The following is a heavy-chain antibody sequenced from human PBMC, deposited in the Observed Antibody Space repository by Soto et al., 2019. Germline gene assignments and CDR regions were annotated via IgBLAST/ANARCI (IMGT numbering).Heavy chain of an antibody. V-gene: IGHV3-23*01. CDR1: GFSFSSYA. Sequence: EVQLLQSGGGLVQPGGSLRLSCAASGFSFSSYAMSWVRQAPGKGLEWISTIRATSGDTYYADSVKGPFTISRDNSENTLYLQMNSLRVEATAVYHCANVPTQYCSGGTCFPTYWGQGTMVTVSS. D-gene: IGHD2-15*01. J-gene: IGHJ4*02. CDR2: IRATSGDT. CDR3: ANVPTQYCSGGTCFPTY.